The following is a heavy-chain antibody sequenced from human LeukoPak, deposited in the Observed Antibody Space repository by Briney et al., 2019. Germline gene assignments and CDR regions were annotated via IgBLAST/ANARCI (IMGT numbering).Heavy chain of an antibody. CDR1: GFTFDSYA. J-gene: IGHJ4*02. CDR2: ISSTGAGT. D-gene: IGHD3-16*02. Sequence: GGSLRLSCAASGFTFDSYAMSWVRQAPGKGLEWVSAISSTGAGTYYADSVKGRFTISRDNSENTLYLQMNGLRAEDTAVYYCAKGGLYAFDYWGQGTLVTVSS. CDR3: AKGGLYAFDY. V-gene: IGHV3-23*01.